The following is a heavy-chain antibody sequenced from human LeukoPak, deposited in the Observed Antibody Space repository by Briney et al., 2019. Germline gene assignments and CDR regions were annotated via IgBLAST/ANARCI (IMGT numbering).Heavy chain of an antibody. CDR2: INHSGST. V-gene: IGHV4-34*01. CDR3: ARGGRTTRFYDFWSGRFHP. CDR1: AGSFSGYY. D-gene: IGHD3-3*01. Sequence: WETLSLTCAVYAGSFSGYYWSWIRQPPGKGLEWIGEINHSGSTNYNPSLKSRVTISVDTSKNQFSLKLSSVTAADTAVYYCARGGRTTRFYDFWSGRFHPWAQGTLVTVSS. J-gene: IGHJ5*02.